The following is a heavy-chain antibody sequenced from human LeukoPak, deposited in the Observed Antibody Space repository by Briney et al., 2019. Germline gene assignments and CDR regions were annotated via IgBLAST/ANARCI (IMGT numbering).Heavy chain of an antibody. CDR3: TTGFITVDGAFDI. CDR1: GFTFSNAW. CDR2: IKSKTDGGTT. D-gene: IGHD3-22*01. V-gene: IGHV3-15*01. J-gene: IGHJ3*02. Sequence: PGGSLRLSXAASGFTFSNAWMSWVRQAPGKGLEWVGRIKSKTDGGTTYYAAPVKGRFTISRDDSKNTLYLQMNSLKTEDTAVYYCTTGFITVDGAFDIWGQGTMVTVSS.